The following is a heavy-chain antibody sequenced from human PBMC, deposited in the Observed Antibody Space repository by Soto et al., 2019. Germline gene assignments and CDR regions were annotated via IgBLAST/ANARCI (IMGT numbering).Heavy chain of an antibody. D-gene: IGHD2-21*01. Sequence: QIQLVQSGVEVKKPGASVKVSCKTSGFTFKGYYIYWVRQAPGQGLELMGWISTYNGITQYTESLQDRVTMTIETSASTAHLELRSLTSEDTAVYFCVRGDTYYSEWYFQYWGQGTLVIVSS. CDR1: GFTFKGYY. V-gene: IGHV1-18*01. CDR3: VRGDTYYSEWYFQY. J-gene: IGHJ4*02. CDR2: ISTYNGIT.